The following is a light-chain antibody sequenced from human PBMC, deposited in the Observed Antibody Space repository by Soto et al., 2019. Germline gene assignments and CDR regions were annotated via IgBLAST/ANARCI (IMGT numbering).Light chain of an antibody. Sequence: EIVMTQSPATLSVSPWERATLSCRASQSVSSNLAWYQQKPGQAPRLLIYAASTRATGIPARFIGNGSGTEFTLTISSLQSEDFAVYYCQQYNNWWTFGQGTKVDIK. CDR3: QQYNNWWT. CDR1: QSVSSN. J-gene: IGKJ1*01. CDR2: AAS. V-gene: IGKV3D-15*01.